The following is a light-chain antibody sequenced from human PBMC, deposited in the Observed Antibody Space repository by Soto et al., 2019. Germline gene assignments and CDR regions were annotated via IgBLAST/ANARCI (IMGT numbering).Light chain of an antibody. V-gene: IGKV3-15*01. CDR1: QSVSSS. CDR3: QQYDNWPPYT. J-gene: IGKJ2*01. Sequence: EIVMTQSPATLSVSPGERATLSCRASQSVSSSLAWYQQKPGQAPRLLIYGASTRAPGVPARFSGSGSGTAFTLAISSLQSEDFAVYSCQQYDNWPPYTFGQGTKLEIK. CDR2: GAS.